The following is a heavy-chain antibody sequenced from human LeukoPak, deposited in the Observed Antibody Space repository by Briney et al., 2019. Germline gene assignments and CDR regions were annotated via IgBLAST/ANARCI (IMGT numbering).Heavy chain of an antibody. CDR1: GFTFDDYA. V-gene: IGHV3-9*01. CDR3: AKDRAYYHGGMDV. J-gene: IGHJ6*02. D-gene: IGHD3-10*01. CDR2: ISWNSGSI. Sequence: GGSLRLSCAASGFTFDDYAVHWVRQAPGKGLEWVSGISWNSGSIGYADSVKGRFTISRDNAKNSLYLQMNSLRAEDTALYYCAKDRAYYHGGMDVWGQGTTVTVSS.